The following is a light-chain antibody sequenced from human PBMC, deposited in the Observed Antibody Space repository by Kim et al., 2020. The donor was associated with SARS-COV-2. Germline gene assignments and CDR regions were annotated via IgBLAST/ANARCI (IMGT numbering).Light chain of an antibody. CDR3: QQYSSYSRT. V-gene: IGKV1-5*01. Sequence: SASVGDRVTITCRDSQSISGWVAWYQQKPWKAPKLLIYDASRLESGVPSRFSGSGSGTEFTLTINSLQPDDFATYHCQQYSSYSRTFGQGTKLEI. J-gene: IGKJ2*01. CDR1: QSISGW. CDR2: DAS.